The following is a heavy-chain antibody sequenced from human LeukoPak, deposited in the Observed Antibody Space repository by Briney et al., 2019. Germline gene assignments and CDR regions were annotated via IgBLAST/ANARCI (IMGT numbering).Heavy chain of an antibody. CDR2: IYYSGST. J-gene: IGHJ4*02. CDR1: GGSLSSRSYY. D-gene: IGHD2-15*01. CDR3: ARRVGVAFRAFDS. Sequence: PSETLSLTCTVSGGSLSSRSYYWRWIRQPPGKGLEWIGSIYYSGSTYYNPSLKSRVTISVDTSKNQFSLKLSSVTAADTAVYYCARRVGVAFRAFDSWGQGTLVTVSS. V-gene: IGHV4-39*01.